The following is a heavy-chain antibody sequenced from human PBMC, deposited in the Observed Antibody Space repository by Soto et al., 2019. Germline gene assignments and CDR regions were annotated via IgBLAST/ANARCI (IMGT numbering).Heavy chain of an antibody. Sequence: PGGSLRLSCAASGFTFSSYAMSWVRQAPGKGLEWVSAISGSGGSTYYADSVKGRFTISRDNSKSTLYLQMNSLRAEDTAVYYCASTYYDFWSGSPPYMDVWGKGTTVTVSS. CDR1: GFTFSSYA. CDR3: ASTYYDFWSGSPPYMDV. D-gene: IGHD3-3*01. J-gene: IGHJ6*03. CDR2: ISGSGGST. V-gene: IGHV3-23*01.